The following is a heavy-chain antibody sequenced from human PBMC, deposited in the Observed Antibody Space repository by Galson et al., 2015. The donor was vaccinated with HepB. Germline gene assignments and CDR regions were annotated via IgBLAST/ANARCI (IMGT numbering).Heavy chain of an antibody. V-gene: IGHV4-39*07. Sequence: ETLSLTCTVSGGSISSSSYYWGWIRQPPGKGLEWIGSIYYSGSTYYNPSLKSRVTISVDTSKNQFSLKLSSVTAADTAVYYCAREGDCSSTSCFCWYFDLWGRGTLVTVSS. CDR3: AREGDCSSTSCFCWYFDL. D-gene: IGHD2-2*01. CDR1: GGSISSSSYY. J-gene: IGHJ2*01. CDR2: IYYSGST.